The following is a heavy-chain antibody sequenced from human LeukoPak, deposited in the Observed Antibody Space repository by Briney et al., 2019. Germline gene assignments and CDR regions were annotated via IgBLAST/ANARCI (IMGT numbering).Heavy chain of an antibody. CDR3: AKSGYNRFDF. D-gene: IGHD5-24*01. CDR1: GFALSSFS. J-gene: IGHJ4*02. V-gene: IGHV3-23*01. Sequence: GGSLRLSCAASGFALSSFSMNWVRQAPGKGLEWVSGISGRGDSTSYADSVKGRFIISRDNSKNTLYLQMNSLRAEDTAVYYCAKSGYNRFDFWGQGTLVTVSS. CDR2: ISGRGDST.